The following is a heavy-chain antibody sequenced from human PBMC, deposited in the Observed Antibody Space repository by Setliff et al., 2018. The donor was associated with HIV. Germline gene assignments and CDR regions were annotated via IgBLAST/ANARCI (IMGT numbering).Heavy chain of an antibody. D-gene: IGHD3-22*01. Sequence: ASVKVSCKASGYPFTSYYMHWVRQAPGQGLEWMGIINPTGGSTSYAQKFQGRVTMTTDTSTSTVYMELSSLRSDDTAVYYCTRGSWENYYDSSGYPVPDAFDIWGQGTMVTVSS. V-gene: IGHV1-46*01. CDR2: INPTGGST. J-gene: IGHJ3*02. CDR1: GYPFTSYY. CDR3: TRGSWENYYDSSGYPVPDAFDI.